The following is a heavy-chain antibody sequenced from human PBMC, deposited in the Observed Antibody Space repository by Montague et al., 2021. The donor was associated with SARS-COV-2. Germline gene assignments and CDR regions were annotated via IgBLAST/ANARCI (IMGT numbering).Heavy chain of an antibody. Sequence: PALVKPTQTLTLTCTFSGFSLSTSGMCVSWIRQPPGKALEWLAPIDWDDDKYYSTSLTTRLTISKDTSKNQVVLTMTNMDPVDTATYYCARRPHSPHGPRYYHYGKDVWGQGTPVTVSS. CDR1: GFSLSTSGMC. J-gene: IGHJ6*02. D-gene: IGHD4-17*01. V-gene: IGHV2-70*01. CDR3: ARRPHSPHGPRYYHYGKDV. CDR2: IDWDDDK.